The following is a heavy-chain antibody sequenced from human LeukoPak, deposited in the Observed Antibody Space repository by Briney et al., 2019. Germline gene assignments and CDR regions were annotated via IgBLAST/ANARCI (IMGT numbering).Heavy chain of an antibody. J-gene: IGHJ4*02. CDR3: ARDKGYYYDSSGYYHFDY. V-gene: IGHV1-69*13. Sequence: ASVKVFCKASGGTFSSYAISWVRQAPGQGLEWMGGIIPIFGTANYAQKFQGRVTITADESTSTAYMELSSLRSEDTAVYYCARDKGYYYDSSGYYHFDYWGQGTLVTVSS. D-gene: IGHD3-22*01. CDR1: GGTFSSYA. CDR2: IIPIFGTA.